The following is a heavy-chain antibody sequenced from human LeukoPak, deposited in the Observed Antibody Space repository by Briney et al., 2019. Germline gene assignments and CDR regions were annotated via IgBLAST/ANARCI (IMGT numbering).Heavy chain of an antibody. CDR2: ISAYNGNT. CDR1: GCTFTSYG. CDR3: ARVLRRDILTGYYPRYYYYGMDV. J-gene: IGHJ6*02. Sequence: GASVKVSCKASGCTFTSYGISWVRQAPGQGLEWMGWISAYNGNTNYAQKLQGRVTMTTDTSTSTAYMELRSLRSDDTAVYYCARVLRRDILTGYYPRYYYYGMDVWGQGTTVTVSS. D-gene: IGHD3-9*01. V-gene: IGHV1-18*01.